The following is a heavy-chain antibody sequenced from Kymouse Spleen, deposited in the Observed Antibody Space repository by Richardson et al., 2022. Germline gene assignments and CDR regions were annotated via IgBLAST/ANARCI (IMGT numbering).Heavy chain of an antibody. CDR1: GFTFSNAW. D-gene: IGHD2-21*02,IGHD4-17*01. CDR2: IKSKTDGGTT. Sequence: EVQLVESGGGLVKPGGSLRLSCAASGFTFSNAWMSWVRQAPGKGLEWVGRIKSKTDGGTTDYAAPVKGRFTISRDDSKNTLYLQMNSLKTEDTAVYYCTTDRAGDYYYYYGMDVWGQGTTVTVSS. CDR3: TTDRAGDYYYYYGMDV. V-gene: IGHV3-15*01. J-gene: IGHJ6*02.